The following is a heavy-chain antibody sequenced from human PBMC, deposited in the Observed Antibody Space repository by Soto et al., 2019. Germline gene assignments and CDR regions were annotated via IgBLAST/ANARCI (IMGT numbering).Heavy chain of an antibody. V-gene: IGHV4-34*01. Sequence: SETLSLTCAVYGGSFSGYYWSWIRQPPGKGLEWIGEINHSGSTNYNPSLKSRFTISVDTSKNQFSLKLSSVTAADTVVYYCAGDEGNPSTDIVVVPAAKFNWFDPWGQGTLVTVSS. CDR2: INHSGST. CDR1: GGSFSGYY. J-gene: IGHJ5*02. D-gene: IGHD2-2*01. CDR3: AGDEGNPSTDIVVVPAAKFNWFDP.